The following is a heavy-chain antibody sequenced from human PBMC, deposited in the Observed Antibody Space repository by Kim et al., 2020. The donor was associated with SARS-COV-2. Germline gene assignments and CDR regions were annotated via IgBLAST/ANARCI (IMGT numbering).Heavy chain of an antibody. J-gene: IGHJ4*02. CDR1: GFTFSSYG. D-gene: IGHD6-6*01. V-gene: IGHV3-30*18. Sequence: GGSLRLSCAASGFTFSSYGMHWVRQAPGKGLEWVAVISYDGSNKYYADSVKGRFTISRDNSKNTLYLQMNSLRAEDTAVYYCAKDETPYSSSSPAYFDYWGQGTMVTVSS. CDR2: ISYDGSNK. CDR3: AKDETPYSSSSPAYFDY.